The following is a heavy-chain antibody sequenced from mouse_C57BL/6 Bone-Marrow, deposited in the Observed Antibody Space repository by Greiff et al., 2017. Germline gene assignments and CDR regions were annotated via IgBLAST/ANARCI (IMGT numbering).Heavy chain of an antibody. D-gene: IGHD1-1*01. J-gene: IGHJ1*03. CDR2: INSDGGST. CDR1: EYEFPSHD. CDR3: ARQRKYGSDWYFDV. Sequence: EVMLVESGGGLVQPGESLKLSCESNEYEFPSHDMSWVSKTPEQRLELVGAINSDGGSTYYPDTMERRFTISRDTSSKTVYLHLSSLRSDDTALYYCARQRKYGSDWYFDVWGTGTTVTVSS. V-gene: IGHV5-2*01.